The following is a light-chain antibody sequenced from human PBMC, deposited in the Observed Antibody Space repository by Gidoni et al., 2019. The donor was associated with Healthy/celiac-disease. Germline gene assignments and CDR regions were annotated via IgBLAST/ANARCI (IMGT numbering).Light chain of an antibody. J-gene: IGLJ1*01. CDR3: SSYTSSSSYV. Sequence: QSALPQPASVSGSPGQSITIPCTGTSSAVGGYNYVSWYQQHPGKAPKLMIYDVSNRPSGVSNRFSGSKSGNTASLTISGLQAEDEADYYCSSYTSSSSYVFGTGTKVTV. V-gene: IGLV2-14*03. CDR2: DVS. CDR1: SSAVGGYNY.